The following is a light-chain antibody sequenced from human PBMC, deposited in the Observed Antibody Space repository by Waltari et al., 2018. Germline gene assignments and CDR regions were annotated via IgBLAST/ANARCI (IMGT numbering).Light chain of an antibody. CDR1: QSVLYSSNNKDY. CDR3: QQYYGTPLT. CDR2: WAS. Sequence: DIVMTQSPNSLSVSLGESATINCKSSQSVLYSSNNKDYLAWYQQKPGQPHKLLIYWASTRESGVPDRFRGSGSETEFTLTISSLQAEDVAVYYCQQYYGTPLTFGGGTKVEVK. V-gene: IGKV4-1*01. J-gene: IGKJ4*01.